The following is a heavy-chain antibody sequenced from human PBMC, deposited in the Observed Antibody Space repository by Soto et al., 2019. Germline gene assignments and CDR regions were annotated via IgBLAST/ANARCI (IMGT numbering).Heavy chain of an antibody. CDR3: ARVVPGAEAWFGP. V-gene: IGHV1-2*02. CDR1: GYTFTGYY. CDR2: INPKSGAT. D-gene: IGHD2-2*01. J-gene: IGHJ5*02. Sequence: ASVKVSCKASGYTFTGYYMHWVRQAPGQGLEWMGWINPKSGATNYAQNFQGRVTMTRDTSISTAYMELSRLRSDDTAVYYCARVVPGAEAWFGPWGQGTLVTASS.